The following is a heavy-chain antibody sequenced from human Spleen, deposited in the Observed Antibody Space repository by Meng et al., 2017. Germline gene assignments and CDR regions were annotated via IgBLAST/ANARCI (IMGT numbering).Heavy chain of an antibody. CDR1: GYTFTSYA. CDR3: ARDFTSGSSGDP. V-gene: IGHV1-3*01. Sequence: QVQLVQSGAEVKKPGASVKVSCKASGYTFTSYAMHWVRQAPGQSLEWMGWITPGSGNTKYSQKFQGRLTITTDISASTAYMELSTLRSEDTAVYYCARDFTSGSSGDPWGQGTLVTVSS. J-gene: IGHJ5*02. CDR2: ITPGSGNT. D-gene: IGHD6-19*01.